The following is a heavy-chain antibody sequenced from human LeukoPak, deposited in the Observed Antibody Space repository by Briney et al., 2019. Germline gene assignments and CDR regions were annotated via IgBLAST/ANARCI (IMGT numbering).Heavy chain of an antibody. CDR1: GLRFSDYY. CDR2: ISSGGDIM. V-gene: IGHV3-11*04. J-gene: IGHJ4*02. CDR3: ARDTRLYYYFDY. D-gene: IGHD2-8*01. Sequence: GGSLRLSCAASGLRFSDYYVSWIRQAPGKGLQWVSYISSGGDIMHYADSVKGRFTSSRDNAKNSGYLEMNSLRAEDTAVYYCARDTRLYYYFDYWGQGTLVTVSS.